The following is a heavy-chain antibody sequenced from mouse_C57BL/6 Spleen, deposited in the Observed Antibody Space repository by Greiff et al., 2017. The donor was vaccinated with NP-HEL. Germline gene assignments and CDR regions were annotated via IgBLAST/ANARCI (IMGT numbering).Heavy chain of an antibody. CDR1: GFSLTSYG. Sequence: VKVVESGPGLVQPSQSLSITCTVSGFSLTSYGVHWVRQSPGKGLEWLGVIWRGGSTDYTAAFMSRLSITKDNSKSQVFFKMNSLQADDTAIYYCAKSEGYDYDGDYFDYWGQGTTLTVSS. CDR2: IWRGGST. CDR3: AKSEGYDYDGDYFDY. J-gene: IGHJ2*01. D-gene: IGHD2-4*01. V-gene: IGHV2-5*01.